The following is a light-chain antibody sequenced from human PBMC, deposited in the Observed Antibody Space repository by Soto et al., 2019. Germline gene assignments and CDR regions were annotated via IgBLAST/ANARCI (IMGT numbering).Light chain of an antibody. J-gene: IGKJ3*01. Sequence: DIQMTQSPSSLSASVGDRVTITCRASQAVGNYLAWYQQKPGRIPKLLIFAASTLQSGVPSRFSGSGSGTDFTLTINSLQPEDVATYYCQKYNRAPLTIGPGTKVDI. CDR3: QKYNRAPLT. CDR1: QAVGNY. V-gene: IGKV1-27*01. CDR2: AAS.